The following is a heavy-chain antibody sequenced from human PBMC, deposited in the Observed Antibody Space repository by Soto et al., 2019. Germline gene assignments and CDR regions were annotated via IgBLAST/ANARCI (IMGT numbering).Heavy chain of an antibody. CDR2: IYSGGAT. D-gene: IGHD1-1*01. Sequence: EVQLVESGGGLVQPVGSLRLSCAASGFTVSNNYMRWFRQAPGKGLEWVSLIYSGGATYYADSVKGRFTISRDNSKNTLYLQMNSLRAEDTAVYYCARDGTYNWVGGQGILVTVSS. CDR1: GFTVSNNY. V-gene: IGHV3-66*01. CDR3: ARDGTYNWV. J-gene: IGHJ4*02.